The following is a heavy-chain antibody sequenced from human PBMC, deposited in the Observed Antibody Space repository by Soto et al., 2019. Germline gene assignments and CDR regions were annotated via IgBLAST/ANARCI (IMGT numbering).Heavy chain of an antibody. D-gene: IGHD3-22*01. CDR3: AKDGLNYYDSSGYPPLSYFDY. Sequence: AGGSLRLSCAASGFTFVDFAMRRVRQTPGKGLEWVSGISWNSGSIGYADSVKGRFTISRDNAKNSLYLQMNSLRAEDTALYYCAKDGLNYYDSSGYPPLSYFDYWGQGTLVTVSS. V-gene: IGHV3-9*01. CDR1: GFTFVDFA. J-gene: IGHJ4*02. CDR2: ISWNSGSI.